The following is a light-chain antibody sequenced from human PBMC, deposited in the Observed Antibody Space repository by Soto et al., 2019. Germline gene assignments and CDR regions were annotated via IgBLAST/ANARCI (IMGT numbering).Light chain of an antibody. CDR2: DVS. CDR3: SSYTSNSTL. J-gene: IGLJ2*01. CDR1: SSDVGGYNY. Sequence: QSVLTQPASVSGSPGQSITISCTGTSSDVGGYNYVSWYQQHPGKAPKLMIYDVSHRPSGVSNRFSGSKSGNTASLTISGLQAEDEADYYCSSYTSNSTLFGGGTKLTVL. V-gene: IGLV2-14*01.